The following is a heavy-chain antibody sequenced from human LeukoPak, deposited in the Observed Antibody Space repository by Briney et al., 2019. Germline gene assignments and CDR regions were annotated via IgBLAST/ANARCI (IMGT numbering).Heavy chain of an antibody. Sequence: PGGSLRLSCAASGFTFSSYGMHWVRQAPGKGLEWVAVISYDGSNKYYADSVKGRFTISRDNSKNTLYLQMNSLRAEDTAVYYCSSGSYWPSDDAFDIWGQGTMVTVSS. J-gene: IGHJ3*02. CDR2: ISYDGSNK. CDR1: GFTFSSYG. D-gene: IGHD1-26*01. CDR3: SSGSYWPSDDAFDI. V-gene: IGHV3-30*03.